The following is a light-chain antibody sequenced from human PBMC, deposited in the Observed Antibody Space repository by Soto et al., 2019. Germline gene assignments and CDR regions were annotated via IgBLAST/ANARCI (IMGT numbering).Light chain of an antibody. Sequence: QSALTQPASVSGSPEQSITISCTGTSSDVGGYTYVSWYQQHPGKAPQLMIYEVSNRPSGVSNRFSGSKSGNTASLTISGLQADDEADYYCSSYTSSDTFVFGTGTKVTVL. CDR2: EVS. V-gene: IGLV2-14*01. CDR3: SSYTSSDTFV. CDR1: SSDVGGYTY. J-gene: IGLJ1*01.